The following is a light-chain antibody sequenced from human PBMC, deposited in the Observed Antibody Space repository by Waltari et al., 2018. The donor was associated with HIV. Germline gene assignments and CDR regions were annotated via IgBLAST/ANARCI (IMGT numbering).Light chain of an antibody. J-gene: IGLJ3*02. V-gene: IGLV2-8*01. Sequence: QSALTQPPSASGSPGQSVTISCTGTSSDVGGYKFVSWYQQHPGKAPKLLIYEGIKRPSGVPDRFSGSKSGNTASLTVSGLQAEDEADYYCSSYAGSNNFVFGGGTKLTVL. CDR2: EGI. CDR1: SSDVGGYKF. CDR3: SSYAGSNNFV.